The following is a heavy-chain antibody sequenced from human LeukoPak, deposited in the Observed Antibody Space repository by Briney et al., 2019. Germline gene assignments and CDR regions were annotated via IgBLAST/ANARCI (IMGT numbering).Heavy chain of an antibody. CDR1: GGTFSSYA. V-gene: IGHV1-69*13. CDR3: VRQASGELLYFDY. CDR2: IIPIFSTA. J-gene: IGHJ4*02. D-gene: IGHD1-26*01. Sequence: ASVKVSCKASGGTFSSYAISWVRQAPGQGLEWMGGIIPIFSTANYAQKFQGRVTITADESTSTAYMELSSLRSEDTAVYYCVRQASGELLYFDYWGQGTLVTVSS.